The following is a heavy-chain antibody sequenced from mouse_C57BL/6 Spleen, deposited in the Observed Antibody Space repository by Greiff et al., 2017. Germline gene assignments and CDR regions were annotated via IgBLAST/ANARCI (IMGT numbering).Heavy chain of an antibody. D-gene: IGHD1-1*01. J-gene: IGHJ1*03. CDR2: IDTSDSYT. V-gene: IGHV1-69*01. CDR3: SRPLHDYGGSYGYFDV. Sequence: QVQLQQPGAELVMPGASVKLSCKASGYTFTSYWMHWVKQRPGQGLEWIGEIDTSDSYTNYNQKFKGKATLTVDKSSTNAYVQLSCLTSEDSAVYYSSRPLHDYGGSYGYFDVWGTGTTVTVSS. CDR1: GYTFTSYW.